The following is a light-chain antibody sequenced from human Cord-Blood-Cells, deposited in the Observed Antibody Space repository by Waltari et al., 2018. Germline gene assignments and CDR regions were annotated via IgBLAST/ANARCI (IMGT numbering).Light chain of an antibody. CDR3: EQYVSSVYT. Sequence: EIVLTQSPGTLSLSPGERATLSCRASQSVSSSYLAWYHQKPGQAPRLLVYGASSRATGIPDSVSGSGSGTDFTLTISRLGPEDFAVYYCEQYVSSVYTCGQGTKLAIK. CDR1: QSVSSSY. CDR2: GAS. J-gene: IGKJ2*01. V-gene: IGKV3-20*01.